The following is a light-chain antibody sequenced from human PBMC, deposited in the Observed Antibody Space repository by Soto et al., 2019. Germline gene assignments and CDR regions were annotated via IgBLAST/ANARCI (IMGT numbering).Light chain of an antibody. CDR2: RTS. CDR3: LLYSGGAQV. J-gene: IGLJ3*02. CDR1: TGAVTSGYS. V-gene: IGLV7-43*01. Sequence: QAVVTQEPSLTVSPGGTVTLTCASSTGAVTSGYSPNWFQQKPGQAPRALIYRTSNKYSWTPARFSGSLLGGKAVLTLSGVQPEDEADYYCLLYSGGAQVFGGGTKLTVL.